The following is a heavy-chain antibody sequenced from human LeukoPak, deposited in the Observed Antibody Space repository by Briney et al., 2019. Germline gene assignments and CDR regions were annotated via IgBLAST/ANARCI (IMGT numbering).Heavy chain of an antibody. Sequence: SETLSLTCTVSGGSISSYYWSWIRQPAGKGLEWIGRIYTSGSTNYNPSLKSRVTMSVDTSKNQFSLKLSSVTAADTVVYYCARDKSVGIVATIEADYYYYGMDVWGQGTTVTVSS. J-gene: IGHJ6*02. V-gene: IGHV4-4*07. CDR3: ARDKSVGIVATIEADYYYYGMDV. CDR1: GGSISSYY. CDR2: IYTSGST. D-gene: IGHD5-12*01.